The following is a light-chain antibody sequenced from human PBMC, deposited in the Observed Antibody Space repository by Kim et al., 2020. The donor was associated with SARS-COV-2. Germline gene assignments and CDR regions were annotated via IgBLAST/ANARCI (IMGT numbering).Light chain of an antibody. CDR1: QSISNY. CDR2: DAS. J-gene: IGKJ3*01. Sequence: SPGDRATLSCRANQSISNYLAWYQQKPGQPPRLLIYDASSRATGIPARFSGSGSGPDFTLTISSLEPEDFALYYCQQRSNWHPITFGPGTKVDIK. V-gene: IGKV3D-11*02. CDR3: QQRSNWHPIT.